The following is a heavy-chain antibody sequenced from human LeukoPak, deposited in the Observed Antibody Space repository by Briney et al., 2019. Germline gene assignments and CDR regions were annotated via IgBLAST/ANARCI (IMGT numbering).Heavy chain of an antibody. CDR2: ISNSGGTT. CDR3: ARVKDYYFYGWDV. J-gene: IGHJ6*02. Sequence: PGGSLRLSCAASGFTFSSNAMSWVRQDPGRGLEWVSGISNSGGTTYYADSVRGRFTISRDNSKNTLYLQMNSLRAEDTAVYYCARVKDYYFYGWDVWGQGTTVTVSS. V-gene: IGHV3-23*01. CDR1: GFTFSSNA.